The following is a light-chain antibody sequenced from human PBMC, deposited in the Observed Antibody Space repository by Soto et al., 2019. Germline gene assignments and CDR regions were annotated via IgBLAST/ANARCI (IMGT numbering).Light chain of an antibody. CDR3: QSYDSSLRGVV. Sequence: QSVLTQPPSVSAAPGQRVTISCTSSSSNIGAGFDVHWYQQFPGTAPKLLIFGNSNRPSGVPDRFSGSKSGTSASLAVAGLRAEDEADYYCQSYDSSLRGVVFGGGTKLTVL. CDR1: SSNIGAGFD. V-gene: IGLV1-40*01. CDR2: GNS. J-gene: IGLJ2*01.